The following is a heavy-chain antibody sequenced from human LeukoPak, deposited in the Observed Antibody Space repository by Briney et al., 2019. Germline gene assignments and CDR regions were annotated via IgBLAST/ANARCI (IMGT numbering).Heavy chain of an antibody. D-gene: IGHD2-2*02. CDR1: GYTFTSYG. CDR2: ISAYNGNT. V-gene: IGHV1-18*01. J-gene: IGHJ5*02. Sequence: ASVKVSCTASGYTFTSYGISWVRQAPGQGLEWMGWISAYNGNTNYAQKLQGRVTMTTDTSTSTAYMELRSLRSDDTAVYYCARVPVPAAIREGDNWFDPWGQGTLVTVSS. CDR3: ARVPVPAAIREGDNWFDP.